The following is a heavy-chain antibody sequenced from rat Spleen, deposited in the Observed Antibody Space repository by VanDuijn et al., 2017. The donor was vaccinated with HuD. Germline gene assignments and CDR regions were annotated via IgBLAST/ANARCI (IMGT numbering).Heavy chain of an antibody. V-gene: IGHV5-19*01. CDR2: ISPTGGGNT. CDR1: GFTFSVFA. D-gene: IGHD5-1*01. J-gene: IGHJ2*01. Sequence: EVQLVESGGGLVQPGRSLKLSCAASGFTFSVFAMHWIRQTPTEGLEWVASISPTGGGNTYYRDSVKGRFTISRDNAKSTLYLQMDSLRSEDTATYYCARHGSFDYWGQGVMVTVSS. CDR3: ARHGSFDY.